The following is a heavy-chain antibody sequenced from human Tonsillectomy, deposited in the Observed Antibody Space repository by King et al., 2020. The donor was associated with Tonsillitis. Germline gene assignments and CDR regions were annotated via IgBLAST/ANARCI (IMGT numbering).Heavy chain of an antibody. CDR3: AMAYYDYVWGSYRYTAVDY. Sequence: VQLVESGAEVKKPGASVKVSCKASGYTFTSYGISWVRQAPGQGLEWMGWISAYNGNTNYAQKLQGRVTMTTDTSTSTAYMELRSLRSDDTAVYYCAMAYYDYVWGSYRYTAVDYWGQGTLVTVSS. D-gene: IGHD3-16*02. J-gene: IGHJ4*02. V-gene: IGHV1-18*04. CDR1: GYTFTSYG. CDR2: ISAYNGNT.